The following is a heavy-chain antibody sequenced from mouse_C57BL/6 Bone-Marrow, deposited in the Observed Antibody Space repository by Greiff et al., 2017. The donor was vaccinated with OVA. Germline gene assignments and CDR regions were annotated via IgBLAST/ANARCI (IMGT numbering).Heavy chain of an antibody. D-gene: IGHD4-1*01. Sequence: QVQLQQPGAGLLRPGSSLNLSSRASGSTFPSYGFLGLSQRPIQGLEWIGNIDPSDSETHYNQKFKDKATLTVDKSSSTAYMQLSSLTSEDSAVYYCAREGLTGTDYFDYWGQGTTLTVSS. J-gene: IGHJ2*01. V-gene: IGHV1-52*01. CDR2: IDPSDSET. CDR1: GSTFPSYG. CDR3: AREGLTGTDYFDY.